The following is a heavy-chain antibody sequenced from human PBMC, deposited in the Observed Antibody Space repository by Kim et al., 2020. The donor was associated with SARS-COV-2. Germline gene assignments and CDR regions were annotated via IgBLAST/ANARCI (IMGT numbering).Heavy chain of an antibody. V-gene: IGHV3-21*06. J-gene: IGHJ6*02. CDR2: ISSSGAYL. CDR3: ARTVTAAAADYYYYSMDV. D-gene: IGHD2-2*01. Sequence: GGSLKLSCTASGFIFIDYGLTWVRQAPGKGLEWVSSISSSGAYLYYSDSVKGRFTISRDNVKNSLYLQMSSLRAGDTAVYYCARTVTAAAADYYYYSMDVWGQGSSVTVSS. CDR1: GFIFIDYG.